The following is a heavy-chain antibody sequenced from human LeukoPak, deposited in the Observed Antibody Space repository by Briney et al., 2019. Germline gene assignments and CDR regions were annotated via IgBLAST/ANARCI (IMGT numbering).Heavy chain of an antibody. J-gene: IGHJ4*02. V-gene: IGHV3-21*01. CDR1: GFTFSSYG. CDR3: ARDSTPSPRYCSSTSCFKYYFDY. D-gene: IGHD2-2*01. CDR2: ISHSGSYI. Sequence: GGSLRLSCAASGFTFSSYGMSWVRQAPGKGLEWVSSISHSGSYIYYADSVKGRFTISRDNAKNSLFLQMNSLRAEDTAVYFCARDSTPSPRYCSSTSCFKYYFDYWGQGTLVTVSS.